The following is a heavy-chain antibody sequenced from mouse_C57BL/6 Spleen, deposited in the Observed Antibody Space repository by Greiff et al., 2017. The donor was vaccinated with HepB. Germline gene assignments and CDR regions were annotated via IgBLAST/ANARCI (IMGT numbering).Heavy chain of an antibody. V-gene: IGHV1-15*01. CDR3: TITTGSRGGYFDV. D-gene: IGHD1-1*01. CDR2: IDPETGGT. CDR1: GYTFTDYE. Sequence: QVQLQQSGAELVRPGASVTLSCKASGYTFTDYEMHWVKQTPVHGLGWIGAIDPETGGTAYNQKFKGKAILTADKSSSTAYMELRSLTSEDSAVYYCTITTGSRGGYFDVWGTGTTVTVSS. J-gene: IGHJ1*03.